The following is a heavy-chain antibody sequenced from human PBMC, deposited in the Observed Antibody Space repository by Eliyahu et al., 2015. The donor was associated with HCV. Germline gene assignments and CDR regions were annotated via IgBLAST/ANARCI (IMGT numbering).Heavy chain of an antibody. CDR2: MKQDGREG. CDR1: GFTFSTYW. CDR3: ARAAQLLVQGYYYFVMDV. V-gene: IGHV3-7*01. D-gene: IGHD6-13*01. Sequence: EVQLVESGGGLVQPGGSLRLSCAASGFTFSTYWMSWVRQAPGKGLEWVANMKQDGREGYYVDSVKGRFTISRDNAENSLYLQMNSLRVEDTAVYYCARAAQLLVQGYYYFVMDVWGQGTTVTVSS. J-gene: IGHJ6*02.